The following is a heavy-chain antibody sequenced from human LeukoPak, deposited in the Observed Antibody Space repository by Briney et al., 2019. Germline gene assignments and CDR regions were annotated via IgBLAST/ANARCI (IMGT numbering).Heavy chain of an antibody. V-gene: IGHV3-66*01. D-gene: IGHD3-10*01. Sequence: LGGSLRLSCAASGFTVSSNYMSWVRQAPGKGLEWVSVIYSGGSTYYADSVKGRFTISRDNSKNTLYLQMNSLRAEDTAVYYCAAITMVRGWVFDYWGQGTLVTVSS. CDR3: AAITMVRGWVFDY. CDR1: GFTVSSNY. CDR2: IYSGGST. J-gene: IGHJ4*02.